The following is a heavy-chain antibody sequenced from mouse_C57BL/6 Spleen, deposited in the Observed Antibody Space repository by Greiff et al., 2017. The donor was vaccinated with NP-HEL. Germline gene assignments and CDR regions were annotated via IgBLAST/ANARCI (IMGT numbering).Heavy chain of an antibody. CDR3: AREDMRLPTFDY. D-gene: IGHD2-4*01. V-gene: IGHV1-55*01. CDR1: GYTFTSYW. J-gene: IGHJ2*01. CDR2: IYPGSGST. Sequence: VQLQQSGAELVKPGASVKMSCKASGYTFTSYWITWVKQRPGQGLEWIGDIYPGSGSTNYNEKFKSKATLTVDTSSSTAYMQLSSLTSEDSAVYYWAREDMRLPTFDYWGQGTTLTVSS.